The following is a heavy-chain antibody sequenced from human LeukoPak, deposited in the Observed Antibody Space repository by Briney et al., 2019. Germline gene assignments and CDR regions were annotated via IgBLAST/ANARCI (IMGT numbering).Heavy chain of an antibody. CDR2: ISWNSGSI. CDR3: AKGYCSSTSCHLDY. CDR1: GFTFDDYA. D-gene: IGHD2-2*01. V-gene: IGHV3-9*01. J-gene: IGHJ4*02. Sequence: GGSLRLSCAASGFTFDDYAMHWVRRAPGKGLEWVSGISWNSGSIGYADSVKGRFTISRDNAKNSLYLQMNSLRAEDTALYYCAKGYCSSTSCHLDYWGQGTLVTVSS.